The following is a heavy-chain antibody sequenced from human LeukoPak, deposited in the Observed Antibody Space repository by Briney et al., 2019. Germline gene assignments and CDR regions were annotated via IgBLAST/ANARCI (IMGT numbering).Heavy chain of an antibody. Sequence: SETLSLTCTVSGGSIGSFYWSWIRQHPGRGLEGVGYIHNSGSTYYSPSLQSRVTISVDTSKNQFSLNLRSVTAADTAVYYCARGGIAARLMYGFQNWFAPWGQGTLVTVSS. V-gene: IGHV4-31*03. D-gene: IGHD6-6*01. CDR2: IHNSGST. CDR3: ARGGIAARLMYGFQNWFAP. J-gene: IGHJ5*02. CDR1: GGSIGSFY.